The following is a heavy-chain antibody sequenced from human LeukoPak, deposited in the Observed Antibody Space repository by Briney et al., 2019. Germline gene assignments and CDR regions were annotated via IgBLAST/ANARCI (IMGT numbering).Heavy chain of an antibody. CDR1: GFYFSSYS. CDR2: MPSGSTYM. D-gene: IGHD1-1*01. V-gene: IGHV3-21*01. J-gene: IGHJ6*03. CDR3: ARVEATTGRNYHYYYMDV. Sequence: GGSLRLSCGASGFYFSSYSMNWVRQAPGKGLEWVSSMPSGSTYMYYADSVKGRFTISRDNAKNSLHLQMYSLRAEDTAVYFCARVEATTGRNYHYYYMDVWGKGTTVTVSS.